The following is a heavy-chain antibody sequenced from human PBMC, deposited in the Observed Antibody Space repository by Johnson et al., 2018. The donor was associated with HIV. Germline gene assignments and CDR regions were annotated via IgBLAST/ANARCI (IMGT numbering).Heavy chain of an antibody. Sequence: VQLVESGGGVVQPGRSLRLSCAASGFTFSSYAMHWVRQAPGKGLEWVAVISYDGSNKYYADSVKGRFTLPRANSKNTLYLQMNSLRAEDTAVYYCAREGSSGWYGGGDSLSAFDIWGQGTMVTVSS. J-gene: IGHJ3*02. D-gene: IGHD6-19*01. V-gene: IGHV3-30-3*01. CDR1: GFTFSSYA. CDR2: ISYDGSNK. CDR3: AREGSSGWYGGGDSLSAFDI.